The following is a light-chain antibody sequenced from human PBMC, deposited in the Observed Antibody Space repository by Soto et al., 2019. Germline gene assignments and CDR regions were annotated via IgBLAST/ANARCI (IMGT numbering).Light chain of an antibody. V-gene: IGLV2-18*02. CDR3: SSYTSSSTLYV. Sequence: QSALTQPPSVSGSPGQSVTISCTGTSSDVGSYNRVSWYQQPPGTAPKLMIYEVSNRPSGVPDRFSGSKSGNTASLTFFGLQAEDEADYYCSSYTSSSTLYVFGTGTKVTVL. CDR2: EVS. CDR1: SSDVGSYNR. J-gene: IGLJ1*01.